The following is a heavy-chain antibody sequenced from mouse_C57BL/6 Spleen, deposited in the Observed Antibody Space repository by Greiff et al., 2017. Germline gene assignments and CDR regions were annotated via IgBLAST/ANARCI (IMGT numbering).Heavy chain of an antibody. D-gene: IGHD1-1*01. Sequence: VQLQESGAELARPGASVKLSCKASGYTFTSYGISWVKQRTGQGLEWIGEIYPRSGNTYYNEKFKGKATLTADKSSSTAYMELRSLTSEDSAVYFCARDYYGSPNYFDYWGQGTTLTVSS. CDR1: GYTFTSYG. V-gene: IGHV1-81*01. CDR2: IYPRSGNT. J-gene: IGHJ2*01. CDR3: ARDYYGSPNYFDY.